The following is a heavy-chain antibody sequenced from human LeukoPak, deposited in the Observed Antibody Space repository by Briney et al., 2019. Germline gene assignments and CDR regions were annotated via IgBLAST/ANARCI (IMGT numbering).Heavy chain of an antibody. CDR2: IIPIFGTA. D-gene: IGHD3-9*01. Sequence: ASVKVSCKASGGTFSSYAISWVRQAPGQGLEWMGGIIPIFGTANYAQKFQGRVTITTDESTSTAYMKLSSLRSEDTAVYHCASGPIDYDILTDYPYFDYWGQGTLVTVSS. CDR1: GGTFSSYA. V-gene: IGHV1-69*05. J-gene: IGHJ4*02. CDR3: ASGPIDYDILTDYPYFDY.